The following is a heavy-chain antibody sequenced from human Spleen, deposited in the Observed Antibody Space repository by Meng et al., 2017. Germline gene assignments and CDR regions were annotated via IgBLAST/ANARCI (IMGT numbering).Heavy chain of an antibody. CDR3: ARGPTTMAHDFDY. CDR2: INHSGST. CDR1: GGYFSDYY. J-gene: IGHJ4*02. Sequence: VQLAPVGAGPFESSATRSLPCVVSGGYFSDYYWSWTRQPPGKGLEWIGEINHSGSTNYNPSLESRATISVDTSQNNLSLKLSSVTAADSAVYYCARGPTTMAHDFDYWGQGTLVTVSS. V-gene: IGHV4-34*02. D-gene: IGHD4-11*01.